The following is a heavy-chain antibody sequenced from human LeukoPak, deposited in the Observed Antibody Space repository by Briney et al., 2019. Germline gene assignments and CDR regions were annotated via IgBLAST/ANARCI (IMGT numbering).Heavy chain of an antibody. D-gene: IGHD3-10*01. V-gene: IGHV3-23*01. Sequence: GRSLRLSCAASGFTFSSYAMSWVRQAPGKGLEWVSAISDSGDSTYYADSVKGRFTISRDNSKNTLFLQMNSLRAEDAAVYSCTKGVTGTSGSYWGLKDYWGQGTLVIVSS. J-gene: IGHJ4*02. CDR3: TKGVTGTSGSYWGLKDY. CDR2: ISDSGDST. CDR1: GFTFSSYA.